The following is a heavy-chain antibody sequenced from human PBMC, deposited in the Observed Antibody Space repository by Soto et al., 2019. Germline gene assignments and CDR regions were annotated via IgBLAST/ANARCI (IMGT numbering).Heavy chain of an antibody. CDR2: IIPIFGTA. CDR1: GGTFSSYA. D-gene: IGHD4-4*01. V-gene: IGHV1-69*13. J-gene: IGHJ6*02. Sequence: SVKVSCKASGGTFSSYAISWVRQASGQGLEWMGGIIPIFGTANYAQKFQGRVTITADESTSTAYMELSSLRSEDTAVYYCARGSFLLQYDYYGMDVWGQGTTVTVSS. CDR3: ARGSFLLQYDYYGMDV.